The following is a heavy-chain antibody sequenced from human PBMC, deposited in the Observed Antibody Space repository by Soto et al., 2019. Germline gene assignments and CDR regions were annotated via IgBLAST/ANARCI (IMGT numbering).Heavy chain of an antibody. D-gene: IGHD3-3*01. CDR2: VTGSGDNT. V-gene: IGHV3-23*01. CDR3: AKEEWSGNILPRFDY. J-gene: IGHJ4*02. Sequence: EVQLLESGGGLVQPGGSLRLSCAASGFTFSTYAMSWVRLAPGKGLEWVSAVTGSGDNTYYADFVKGRFTISRDNSKNTLYLQMNSLSAEDTDVYHCAKEEWSGNILPRFDYWGQGTLVTVSS. CDR1: GFTFSTYA.